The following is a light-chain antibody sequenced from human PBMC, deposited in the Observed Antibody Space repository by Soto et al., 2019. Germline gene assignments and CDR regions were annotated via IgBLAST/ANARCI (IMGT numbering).Light chain of an antibody. V-gene: IGKV1-8*01. Sequence: IRLTQSPSSLSSSTGDRVTLTCRASQGISSYLAWYQQKPGKAPKLLLYAASTLQSGVPSRFSGSGSGTDLTLTISCLQSEDFANYYCQQYYSYPQWTFGQGTKVDIK. CDR3: QQYYSYPQWT. J-gene: IGKJ1*01. CDR2: AAS. CDR1: QGISSY.